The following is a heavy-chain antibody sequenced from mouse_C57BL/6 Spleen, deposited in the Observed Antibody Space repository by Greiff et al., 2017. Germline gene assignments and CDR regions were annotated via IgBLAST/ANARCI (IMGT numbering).Heavy chain of an antibody. D-gene: IGHD1-1*01. Sequence: QVQLQQSGAELVRPGASVKLSCKASGYTFTDYYINWVKQRPGQGLEWIARIYPGSGNTYYNEKFKGKATLTAEKSSSTAYMQLSSLTSEDSAVYFCARGDYGSSYDYAMDYWGQGTSVTVSS. CDR3: ARGDYGSSYDYAMDY. CDR1: GYTFTDYY. J-gene: IGHJ4*01. V-gene: IGHV1-76*01. CDR2: IYPGSGNT.